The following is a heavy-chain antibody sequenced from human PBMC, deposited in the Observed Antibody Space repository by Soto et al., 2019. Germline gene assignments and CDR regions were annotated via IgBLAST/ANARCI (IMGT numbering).Heavy chain of an antibody. CDR3: ARGEQYSGRIFDY. Sequence: SQTLSLTCAITGDSVSSNSAGWSWVRQSPSRGLEWLGRTYYRSKWYYEYAVSVRGRVTINPDTSKNQYSLQLNSVTPEDTAVYFCARGEQYSGRIFDYWGQGTLVTVSS. CDR2: TYYRSKWYY. CDR1: GDSVSSNSAG. D-gene: IGHD1-26*01. J-gene: IGHJ4*01. V-gene: IGHV6-1*01.